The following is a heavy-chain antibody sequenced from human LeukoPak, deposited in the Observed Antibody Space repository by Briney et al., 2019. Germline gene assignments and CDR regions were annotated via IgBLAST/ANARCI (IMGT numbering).Heavy chain of an antibody. CDR2: ISAYNGNT. CDR3: ARELSSGWYRNFAY. Sequence: GASVKVSCKASGYTFSNYGISWVRQAPGQGLEWMGWISAYNGNTNYARQFQGRVSMTTDTSTNTAYVELRSLRSDDTAVYYCARELSSGWYRNFAYWGQGTLVTVSS. J-gene: IGHJ4*02. V-gene: IGHV1-18*01. CDR1: GYTFSNYG. D-gene: IGHD6-19*01.